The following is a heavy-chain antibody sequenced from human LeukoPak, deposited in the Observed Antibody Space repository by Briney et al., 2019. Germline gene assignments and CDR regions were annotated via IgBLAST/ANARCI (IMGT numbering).Heavy chain of an antibody. CDR3: AKSVQQWLVLFDY. Sequence: GGSLRLSXAASGFTFSSYAMSWVRQAPGKGLEWVSTISGSGGSTYYADSVKGRFTISRDNSKNTLYLQMNSLRAEDTAVYYCAKSVQQWLVLFDYWGQGTLVTVSS. CDR1: GFTFSSYA. J-gene: IGHJ4*02. D-gene: IGHD6-19*01. CDR2: ISGSGGST. V-gene: IGHV3-23*01.